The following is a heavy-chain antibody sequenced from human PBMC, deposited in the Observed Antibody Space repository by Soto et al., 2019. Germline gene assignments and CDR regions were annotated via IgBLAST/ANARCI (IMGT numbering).Heavy chain of an antibody. V-gene: IGHV4-61*01. CDR3: ARVVFLYSGYDSPGRDGMDV. Sequence: YETLSLTYTVARGSVSNGIYYWSWIRQHPKKGLVWIGYIYYSGSTNSNPSLKSRVNRSGDTSKNQFSLKLSSVTAADTAVYYCARVVFLYSGYDSPGRDGMDVWGQGTTVTVSS. CDR1: RGSVSNGIYY. J-gene: IGHJ6*02. CDR2: IYYSGST. D-gene: IGHD5-12*01.